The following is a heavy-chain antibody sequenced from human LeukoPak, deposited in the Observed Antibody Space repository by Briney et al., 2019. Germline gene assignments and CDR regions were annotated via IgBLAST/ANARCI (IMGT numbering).Heavy chain of an antibody. J-gene: IGHJ4*02. D-gene: IGHD6-19*01. CDR1: GDSISNHY. CDR2: IYYSGTT. Sequence: PSETLSLTCTVSGDSISNHYWSWIRQPPGKGLEWIGYIYYSGTTNYNPSLKSRVTISVDASKSQFSLKLNSVTAADTAVYYCARSGGYSSPQNYWGQGTLVTVSS. CDR3: ARSGGYSSPQNY. V-gene: IGHV4-59*11.